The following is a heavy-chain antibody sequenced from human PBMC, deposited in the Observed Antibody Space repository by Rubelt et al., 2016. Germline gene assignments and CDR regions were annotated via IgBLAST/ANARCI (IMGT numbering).Heavy chain of an antibody. V-gene: IGHV1-69*09. Sequence: QVQLVQSGSELKKPGASVKVSCKASGGTFSSYAISWVRQAPGQGLEWMGRIIPILGIANYAQKFQGRGTITAAKSTSTAYMELSSLRSEDTAVYYCARDRLLDDSSGGDAFDIWGQGTMVTVSS. D-gene: IGHD3-22*01. CDR3: ARDRLLDDSSGGDAFDI. CDR1: GGTFSSYA. J-gene: IGHJ3*02. CDR2: IIPILGIA.